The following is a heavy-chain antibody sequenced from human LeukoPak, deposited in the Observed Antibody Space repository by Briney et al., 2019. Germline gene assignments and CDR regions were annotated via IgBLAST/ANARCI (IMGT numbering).Heavy chain of an antibody. Sequence: PGGSLRLSCAVSGFTFTDTYMTWIRQAPGKGLESLSYISPSGTDISYADSVKGRFTISRDNAKNTLYLQMNSLRAEDTAVYYCARFLRGGPYYYMDVWGKGTTVTVSS. V-gene: IGHV3-11*04. D-gene: IGHD3-10*01. J-gene: IGHJ6*03. CDR3: ARFLRGGPYYYMDV. CDR1: GFTFTDTY. CDR2: ISPSGTDI.